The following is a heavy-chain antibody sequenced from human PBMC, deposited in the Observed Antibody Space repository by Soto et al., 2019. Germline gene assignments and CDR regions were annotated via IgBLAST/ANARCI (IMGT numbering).Heavy chain of an antibody. CDR1: GGSISSSIYY. V-gene: IGHV4-39*01. CDR2: IHYSGST. CDR3: ARQSASYSNWSDP. J-gene: IGHJ5*02. D-gene: IGHD1-26*01. Sequence: SETLSLTCTVSGGSISSSIYYWGWIRQPPGKGLEWIGSIHYSGSTYYNPSLKSRVTISVDTSKNQFSLKVSSVTAADTAVYYCARQSASYSNWSDPWGQGTLVSVSS.